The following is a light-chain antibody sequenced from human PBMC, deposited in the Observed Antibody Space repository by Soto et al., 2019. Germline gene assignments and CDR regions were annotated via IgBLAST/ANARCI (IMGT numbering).Light chain of an antibody. CDR2: AAS. CDR1: QGIRND. V-gene: IGKV1-6*01. Sequence: AIQMTQSPSSLSASVGDRVTITCRASQGIRNDLGWYQQKPGRAPKLLIYAASSLQSGVPSRFSGSGSGTDFTLTINSLQPEDFATYYCLQDYNYPTWTFGQGTKVEI. CDR3: LQDYNYPTWT. J-gene: IGKJ1*01.